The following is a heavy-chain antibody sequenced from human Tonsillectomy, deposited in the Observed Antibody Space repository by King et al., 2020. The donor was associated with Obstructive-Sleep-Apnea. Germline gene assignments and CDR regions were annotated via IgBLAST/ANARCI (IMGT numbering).Heavy chain of an antibody. J-gene: IGHJ4*02. CDR3: AKGRTLDY. CDR1: GFTFSSYA. Sequence: VQLVESGGGLVQPGGSLRLSCAASGFTFSSYAMSWVRQAPGRGLEWVSAISGGVGSTYDADSVKGRFNISRDNSKNTLYLQMNSLRPEDTAVYYCAKGRTLDYWGQGTLVTVSS. CDR2: ISGGVGST. V-gene: IGHV3-23*04.